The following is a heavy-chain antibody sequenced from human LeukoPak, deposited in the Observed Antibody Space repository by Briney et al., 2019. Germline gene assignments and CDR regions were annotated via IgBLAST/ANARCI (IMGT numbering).Heavy chain of an antibody. V-gene: IGHV3-23*01. CDR1: GFTFSSYA. CDR3: AKVANSGSPYYFDF. D-gene: IGHD1-26*01. CDR2: ITTGGNT. J-gene: IGHJ4*02. Sequence: GVSLRLSCAASGFTFSSYAINWVRQAPGKGLEWVSSITTGGNTYYADSVKGRFTISSDNSKNTLYLQMNSLRAEDTAVYYCAKVANSGSPYYFDFWGQGTLVTVSS.